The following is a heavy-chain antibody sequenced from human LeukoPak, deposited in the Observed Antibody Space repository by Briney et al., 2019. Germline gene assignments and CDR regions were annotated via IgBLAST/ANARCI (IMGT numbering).Heavy chain of an antibody. CDR2: IKQDGSEK. J-gene: IGHJ4*02. Sequence: GGSLRLSCAASGFTFSSYWMSWVRKAPGEGLEWLANIKQDGSEKYYVDSVKGRFPISRDNAKNSLYLQMNSLRAEDTAVYYCARVVNSGYDHYYFDYWGQGTLVTVSS. V-gene: IGHV3-7*05. CDR1: GFTFSSYW. CDR3: ARVVNSGYDHYYFDY. D-gene: IGHD5-12*01.